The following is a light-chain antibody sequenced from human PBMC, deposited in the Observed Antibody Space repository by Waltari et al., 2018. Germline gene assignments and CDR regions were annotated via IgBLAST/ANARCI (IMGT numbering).Light chain of an antibody. Sequence: IVLTQSPGTLSLSPGERATLSCRASQNVIYLAWYQQKPRQSPRLLIYGASTRATGIPGRISGSGSGTDFTLTISRLEPEDFGVYYCQQYGSSPTFGQGTKVEIK. CDR3: QQYGSSPT. V-gene: IGKV3-20*01. J-gene: IGKJ1*01. CDR1: QNVIY. CDR2: GAS.